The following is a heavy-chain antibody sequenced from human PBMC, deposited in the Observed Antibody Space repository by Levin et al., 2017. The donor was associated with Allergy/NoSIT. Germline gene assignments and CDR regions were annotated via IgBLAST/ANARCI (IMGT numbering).Heavy chain of an antibody. Sequence: GESLKISCAASGFTFSSYWMHWVRQAPGKGLVWVSRINSDGSSTSYADSVKGRFTISRDNAKNTLYLQMNSLRAEDTAVYYCARRGYCSGGSCYSAWYFDLWGRGTLVTVSS. V-gene: IGHV3-74*01. CDR3: ARRGYCSGGSCYSAWYFDL. CDR2: INSDGSST. CDR1: GFTFSSYW. D-gene: IGHD2-15*01. J-gene: IGHJ2*01.